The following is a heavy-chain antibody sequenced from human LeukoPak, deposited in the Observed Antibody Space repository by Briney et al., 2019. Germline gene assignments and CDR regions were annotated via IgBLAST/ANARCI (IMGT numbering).Heavy chain of an antibody. D-gene: IGHD6-6*01. CDR2: ISSSGSTI. V-gene: IGHV3-11*01. Sequence: GGSLRLSCAASGFTFSDYYMSWIRQAPGKGLEWVSYISSSGSTIYYPDSVKGRFTISRDNAKNSLYLRMNSLRAEDTAVYYCARDRSSSSSTALHWGQGTLVTVSS. J-gene: IGHJ4*02. CDR3: ARDRSSSSSTALH. CDR1: GFTFSDYY.